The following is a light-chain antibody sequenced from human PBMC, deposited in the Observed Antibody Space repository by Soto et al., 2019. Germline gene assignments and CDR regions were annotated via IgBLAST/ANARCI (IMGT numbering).Light chain of an antibody. V-gene: IGKV1-5*03. Sequence: DIQMTQSPSTLSASVGDRVTITCRASQSISSWLAWYQQKPGKAPKVLIYKASSLESGVPSRFSGSGSGTDFTLTISSLQPDDVATYYCQQYHSLNTFGQGTKLEI. CDR2: KAS. CDR3: QQYHSLNT. J-gene: IGKJ2*01. CDR1: QSISSW.